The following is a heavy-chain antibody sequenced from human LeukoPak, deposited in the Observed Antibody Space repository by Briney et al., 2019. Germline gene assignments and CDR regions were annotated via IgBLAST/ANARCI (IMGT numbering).Heavy chain of an antibody. J-gene: IGHJ3*02. CDR2: IYPGDSDT. CDR1: GYRFTNYW. Sequence: GESLKISCKGSGYRFTNYWIGWVRQLPGKGLEWMGIIYPGDSDTRYSPSFQGQVTISADKSINTAYLQWSSLKASDTAMYYCARPPRDDSSAYYSAFDIWGPGTMVTLSS. CDR3: ARPPRDDSSAYYSAFDI. D-gene: IGHD3-22*01. V-gene: IGHV5-51*01.